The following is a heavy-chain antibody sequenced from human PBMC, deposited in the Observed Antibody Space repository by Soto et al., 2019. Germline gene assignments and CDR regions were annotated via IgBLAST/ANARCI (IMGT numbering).Heavy chain of an antibody. Sequence: AQLVQSGAEVKKPGESLKISCKGSEFSFTTYWIAWVRQMPGEGLKWMGIIYPDDSRTTYSPSFQGQVTISADKSINTAYLQWSSLKASDTAMYYCTRDLDYGGNSEDFDIWGQGTRVTVSS. J-gene: IGHJ3*02. V-gene: IGHV5-51*03. D-gene: IGHD4-17*01. CDR1: EFSFTTYW. CDR2: IYPDDSRT. CDR3: TRDLDYGGNSEDFDI.